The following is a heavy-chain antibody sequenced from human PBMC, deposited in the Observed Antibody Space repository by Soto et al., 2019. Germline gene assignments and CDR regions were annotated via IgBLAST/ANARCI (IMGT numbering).Heavy chain of an antibody. CDR3: ARDKILLSGSYRDAFDI. CDR2: IWYDGSNK. CDR1: GFTFSSYG. D-gene: IGHD1-26*01. J-gene: IGHJ3*02. V-gene: IGHV3-33*01. Sequence: GESLKISCAASGFTFSSYGMHWVRQAPGKGLEWVAVIWYDGSNKYYADSVKGRFTISRDNSKNTLYLQMNSLRAEDTAVYYCARDKILLSGSYRDAFDIWGQGTMVTVSS.